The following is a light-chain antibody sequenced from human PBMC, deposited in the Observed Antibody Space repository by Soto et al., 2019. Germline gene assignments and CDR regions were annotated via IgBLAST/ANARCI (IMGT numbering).Light chain of an antibody. V-gene: IGKV1-39*01. CDR1: QSISSY. CDR3: QQSYSTPYT. Sequence: DIQMTQSPSSLSASVGDRVTITCRASQSISSYLNWHQQKPGKAPKLLIYAASSLQSGVPSRFSGSGSGTDFTLTISSLQPEDFATYYCQQSYSTPYTFGQGTKVDI. J-gene: IGKJ2*01. CDR2: AAS.